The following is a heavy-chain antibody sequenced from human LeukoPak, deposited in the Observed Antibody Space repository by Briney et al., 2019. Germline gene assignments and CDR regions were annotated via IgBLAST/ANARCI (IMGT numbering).Heavy chain of an antibody. CDR3: ARHDYAGNSGDY. Sequence: GGSLRLSCAASGFIFSSYWMHWVRQTPGKGLEWVSYIGTSSSIIYYADSVKGRFTISRDNAKNSLYLQKNSLRDEDTAVYYCARHDYAGNSGDYWGQGTLVTVSS. CDR1: GFIFSSYW. D-gene: IGHD4-23*01. J-gene: IGHJ4*02. CDR2: IGTSSSII. V-gene: IGHV3-48*02.